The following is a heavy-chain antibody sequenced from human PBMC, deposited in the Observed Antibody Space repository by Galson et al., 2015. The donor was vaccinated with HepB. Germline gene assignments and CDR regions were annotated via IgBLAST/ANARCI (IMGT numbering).Heavy chain of an antibody. V-gene: IGHV3-30*18. Sequence: SLRLSCTASGFTFSSYGMHWVRQAPGKGLEWVAVISYDGSNKYYADSVKGRFTISRDNSKNTLYLQMNSLRAEDTAVYYCAKGLYSGSYSDLYWGRGTLVTVSS. D-gene: IGHD1-26*01. CDR1: GFTFSSYG. J-gene: IGHJ4*02. CDR3: AKGLYSGSYSDLY. CDR2: ISYDGSNK.